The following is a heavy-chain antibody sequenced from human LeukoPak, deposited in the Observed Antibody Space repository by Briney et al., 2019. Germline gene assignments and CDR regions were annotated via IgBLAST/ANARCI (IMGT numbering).Heavy chain of an antibody. V-gene: IGHV3-23*01. CDR3: ARRRDFDY. D-gene: IGHD6-6*01. CDR2: ISGSGGST. CDR1: GITLSIYG. Sequence: GGSLTLSCAVSGITLSIYGMSWVRQAPGKGLEWVAGISGSGGSTNYADSVKGRFTISRDNPKNTLFLQMNSLRAEDTAVYYCARRRDFDYWGQGTLVAVSS. J-gene: IGHJ4*02.